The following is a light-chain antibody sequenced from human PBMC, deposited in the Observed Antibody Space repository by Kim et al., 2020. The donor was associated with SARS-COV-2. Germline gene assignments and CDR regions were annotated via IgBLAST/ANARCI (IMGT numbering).Light chain of an antibody. V-gene: IGLV2-14*03. CDR2: DVS. Sequence: GPSIPTSCTGNHNDIGSFDFVFWDQQPPGKAPKVMIYDVSDRPSGVSNRFTGSKSGNTASLTISGLQAEDEADYYCSSYTTDNTHVFGTGTKVTVL. J-gene: IGLJ1*01. CDR3: SSYTTDNTHV. CDR1: HNDIGSFDF.